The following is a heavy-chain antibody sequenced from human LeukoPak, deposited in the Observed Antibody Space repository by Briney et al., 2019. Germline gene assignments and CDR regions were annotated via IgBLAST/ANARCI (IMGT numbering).Heavy chain of an antibody. D-gene: IGHD5-18*01. CDR3: ARADGTSMDNAFDI. V-gene: IGHV4-39*07. CDR2: IYYYGST. J-gene: IGHJ3*02. CDR1: GDSVTSSSYS. Sequence: SETLSLSCTVSGDSVTSSSYSWGWIRQSPGKDLEWIGTIYYYGSTNYNPSLKSRVTISEDPSKNQFSLKLSSVTAADTAVYYCARADGTSMDNAFDIWGQGTMVTVSS.